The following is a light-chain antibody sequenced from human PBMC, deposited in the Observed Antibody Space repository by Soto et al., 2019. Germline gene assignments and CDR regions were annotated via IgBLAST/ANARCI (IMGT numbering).Light chain of an antibody. J-gene: IGLJ3*02. Sequence: QSVLTQPPSVSGAPGQRVTISCTGSSSNIGAGYDVHWYQQFPGTTPKFLIYGNTNRPSGVPDRFSASKSGTSASLDITGLQAEDEAEYFCQAYDYSLTAFVFGGGTKLTVL. CDR1: SSNIGAGYD. CDR2: GNT. CDR3: QAYDYSLTAFV. V-gene: IGLV1-40*01.